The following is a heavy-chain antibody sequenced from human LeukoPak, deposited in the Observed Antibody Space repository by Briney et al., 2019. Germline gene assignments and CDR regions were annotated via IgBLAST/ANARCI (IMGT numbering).Heavy chain of an antibody. CDR3: ARGQNYYYGMDV. J-gene: IGHJ6*02. CDR1: GGSFNGYY. Sequence: SETLSLTCAVYGGSFNGYYWSWIRQPPGKGLEWIGEINHSGSTNYNPSLKSRVTISVDTSKNQFSLKLSSVTAADTAVYYCARGQNYYYGMDVWGQGTTVTVSS. CDR2: INHSGST. V-gene: IGHV4-34*01.